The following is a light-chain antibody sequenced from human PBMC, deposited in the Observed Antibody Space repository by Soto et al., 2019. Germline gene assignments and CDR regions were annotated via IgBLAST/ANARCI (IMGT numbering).Light chain of an antibody. V-gene: IGKV3-20*01. CDR1: QSVSGSD. J-gene: IGKJ3*01. CDR3: QQYYTAQLT. CDR2: GVS. Sequence: EVVLTQSPGTLSLSPGERATLSCRASQSVSGSDLAWYQQKPGQAPRLLISGVSNRATGTPDRFSGSGSGTDFTLTISSLEPEDLAVFYCQQYYTAQLTFGPGTKVDIK.